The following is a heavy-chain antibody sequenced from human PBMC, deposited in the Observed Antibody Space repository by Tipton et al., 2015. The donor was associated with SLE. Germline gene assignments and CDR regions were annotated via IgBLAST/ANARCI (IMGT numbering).Heavy chain of an antibody. V-gene: IGHV3-23*01. D-gene: IGHD6-13*01. CDR2: ISGIGGNT. J-gene: IGHJ4*02. Sequence: SLRLSCAASGFTFITYAMTWVRQAPGKGLEWVSTISGIGGNTYYADSVRGRFTISRDNSKNTLYLQMNSLRAEDTAVYYCARDTEIAATGYRSFDYWGQGTLVTVSS. CDR1: GFTFITYA. CDR3: ARDTEIAATGYRSFDY.